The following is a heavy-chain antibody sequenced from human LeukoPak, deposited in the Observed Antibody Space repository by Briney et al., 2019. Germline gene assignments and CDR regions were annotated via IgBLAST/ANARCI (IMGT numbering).Heavy chain of an antibody. J-gene: IGHJ3*02. CDR2: VYSSGSL. Sequence: SETLSLTCTVSGGSISIRNYYWAWIRQPPGRQLEWIGSVYSSGSLYYNPSLKSRVTISVDTSKNQFSLKLSSVTAADTAVYYCARGVNNWNVDVFDIWGQGTMVTVSS. CDR3: ARGVNNWNVDVFDI. CDR1: GGSISIRNYY. D-gene: IGHD1-20*01. V-gene: IGHV4-39*07.